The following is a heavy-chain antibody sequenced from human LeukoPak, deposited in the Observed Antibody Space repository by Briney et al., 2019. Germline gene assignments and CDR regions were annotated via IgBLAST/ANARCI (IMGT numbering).Heavy chain of an antibody. CDR2: INHNGNVN. CDR3: ARGGGLDV. CDR1: GFTFSSYG. D-gene: IGHD3-16*01. J-gene: IGHJ6*02. V-gene: IGHV3-7*03. Sequence: GGSLRLSCAASGFTFSSYGMHWARQAPGKGLEWVASINHNGNVNYHVDSVKGRFTISRDNAKDSLYLQMSNLGAEDTAVYFCARGGGLDVWGQGATVTVSS.